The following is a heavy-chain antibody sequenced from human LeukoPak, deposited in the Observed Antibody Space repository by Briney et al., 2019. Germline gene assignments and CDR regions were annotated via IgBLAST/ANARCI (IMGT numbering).Heavy chain of an antibody. V-gene: IGHV3-23*01. J-gene: IGHJ5*02. CDR3: AKSVVRGLIILWFDP. Sequence: GGSLRLSCATSGFTFSSYAMSWVRQAPGKGLEWVSAVSGSGGSTYYADSVKGRFTISRDSSKNTLYLQMNSLGAEDTAVYYCAKSVVRGLIILWFDPWGQGTLVTVSS. CDR1: GFTFSSYA. CDR2: VSGSGGST. D-gene: IGHD3-10*01.